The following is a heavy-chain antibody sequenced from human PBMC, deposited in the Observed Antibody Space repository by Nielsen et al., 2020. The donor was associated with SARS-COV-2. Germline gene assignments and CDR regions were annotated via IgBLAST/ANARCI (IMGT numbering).Heavy chain of an antibody. CDR1: GASISSGGYF. CDR2: IYFTGRT. Sequence: LRLSCTVSGASISSGGYFWSWIRQHPGKGLEWIGYIYFTGRTSYNPSLKSRVAMSVDTSKNQFSLDLKSVTAADTAVYYCAREASGSDHYKYGMDVWGLGATVTVSS. CDR3: AREASGSDHYKYGMDV. D-gene: IGHD5-12*01. J-gene: IGHJ6*02. V-gene: IGHV4-31*03.